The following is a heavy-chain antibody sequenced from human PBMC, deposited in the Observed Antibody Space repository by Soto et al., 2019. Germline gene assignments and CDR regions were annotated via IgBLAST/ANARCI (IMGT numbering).Heavy chain of an antibody. D-gene: IGHD6-19*01. Sequence: QVQLGEPGGGLVQPGTSLRLSCAASGFTFSTHGMHWVRQAPGKGRQWVAMISHDGSAKHYVDSVKGRFTISKDTSKNTPFLQMDSLSVEDPAIYSCAKAWGEPGWYKRFDSRGQGTLVTVSS. CDR2: ISHDGSAK. J-gene: IGHJ5*01. CDR3: AKAWGEPGWYKRFDS. CDR1: GFTFSTHG. V-gene: IGHV3-30*18.